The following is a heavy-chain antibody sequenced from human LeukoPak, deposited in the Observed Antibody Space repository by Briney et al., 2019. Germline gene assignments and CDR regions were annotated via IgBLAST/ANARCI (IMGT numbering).Heavy chain of an antibody. CDR2: INHSGST. CDR1: GGSFSGYY. D-gene: IGHD1-7*01. V-gene: IGHV4-34*01. J-gene: IGHJ4*02. CDR3: ARDNWNYGVLGY. Sequence: SETLSLTCAVYGGSFSGYYWSWIRQPPGKGLEWIGEINHSGSTNYNPSLKSRVTIPVDTSKNQFSLKLSSVTAADTAVYYCARDNWNYGVLGYWGQGTLVTVSS.